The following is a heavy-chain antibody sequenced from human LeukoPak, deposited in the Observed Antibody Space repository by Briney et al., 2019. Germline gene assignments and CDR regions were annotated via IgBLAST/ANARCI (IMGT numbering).Heavy chain of an antibody. CDR1: GLTFSNAW. V-gene: IGHV3-15*01. CDR2: IKSATVGGTT. Sequence: GGSLRLSCAVSGLTFSNAWMSWVRHAPGQGLEWVGRIKSATVGGTTEYAAPVKGRFTISRDDSKNTVYLQMNSLKTEDTAVYYCTTGPGNSGYWGQGTLVTVSS. CDR3: TTGPGNSGY. J-gene: IGHJ4*02. D-gene: IGHD4-23*01.